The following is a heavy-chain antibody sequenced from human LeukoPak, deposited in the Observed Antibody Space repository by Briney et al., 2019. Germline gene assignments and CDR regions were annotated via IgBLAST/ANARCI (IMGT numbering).Heavy chain of an antibody. D-gene: IGHD3-16*02. Sequence: VASVKVSCKASGYTLTGYYMHWVRQAPGQGLEWMGWINPNSGGTNYAQKFQGRVTMTRDTSISTAYMELSRLRSDDTAVYYCARDSDYIWGSYRYTFAYWGQGTLVTVSS. CDR3: ARDSDYIWGSYRYTFAY. CDR1: GYTLTGYY. CDR2: INPNSGGT. J-gene: IGHJ4*02. V-gene: IGHV1-2*02.